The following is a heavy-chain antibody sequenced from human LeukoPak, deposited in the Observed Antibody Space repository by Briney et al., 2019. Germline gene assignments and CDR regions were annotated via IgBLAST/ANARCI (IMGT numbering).Heavy chain of an antibody. CDR3: ARVHPGSGSQYLDY. CDR2: ISGSGTGI. V-gene: IGHV3-48*03. D-gene: IGHD3-10*01. J-gene: IGHJ4*02. CDR1: GFTFAIYE. Sequence: PGGSLRLSCAASGFTFAIYEINWVRQAPGKGLEWVSYISGSGTGIYSADSVKGRFSISRDNAKNSVYLQMNSLRAEDTAVYYCARVHPGSGSQYLDYWGQGTLVTVSS.